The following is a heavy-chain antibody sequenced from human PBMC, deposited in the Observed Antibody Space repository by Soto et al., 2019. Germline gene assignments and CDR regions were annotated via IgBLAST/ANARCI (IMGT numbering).Heavy chain of an antibody. J-gene: IGHJ6*02. CDR3: ARQNIEQYYDILTPRDYYGMDV. D-gene: IGHD3-9*01. CDR1: GYSFTSYW. CDR2: IYPGDSDT. V-gene: IGHV5-51*01. Sequence: GESLKISCKGSGYSFTSYWIGWVRQMPGKGLEWMGIIYPGDSDTRYSPSFQGQVTISADKSISTAYLQWSSLKASDTAMYYCARQNIEQYYDILTPRDYYGMDVWGQGTTVTVSS.